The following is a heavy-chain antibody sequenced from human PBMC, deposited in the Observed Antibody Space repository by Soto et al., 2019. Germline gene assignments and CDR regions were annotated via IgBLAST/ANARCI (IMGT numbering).Heavy chain of an antibody. CDR2: ISGSGGST. D-gene: IGHD6-19*01. V-gene: IGHV3-23*01. J-gene: IGHJ4*02. CDR3: AKASSDLYSSGWYNDY. Sequence: PGGSLRLSCAASGFTFSSYAMSWVRQAPGKGLEWVSAISGSGGSTYYADSVKGRFTISRDNSKNTLYLQMNSLRAEDTAVYYCAKASSDLYSSGWYNDYWGQGTLVTVSS. CDR1: GFTFSSYA.